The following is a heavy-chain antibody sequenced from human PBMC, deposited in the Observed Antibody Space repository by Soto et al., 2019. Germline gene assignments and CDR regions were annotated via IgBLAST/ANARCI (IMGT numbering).Heavy chain of an antibody. CDR1: GFTFSSYS. D-gene: IGHD2-15*01. V-gene: IGHV3-21*01. J-gene: IGHJ6*02. CDR2: ISSSSSYI. CDR3: VLGDYYYYYGMDV. Sequence: LRLSCAASGFTFSSYSMNWVRQAPGKGLEWVSSISSSSSYIYYADSVKGRFTISRDNAKNSLYLQMNSLRAEDTAVYYCVLGDYYYYYGMDVWGQGTTVTVSS.